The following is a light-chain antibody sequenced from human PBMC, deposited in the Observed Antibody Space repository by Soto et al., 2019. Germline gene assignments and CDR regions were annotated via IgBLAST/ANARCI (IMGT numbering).Light chain of an antibody. CDR2: GAS. CDR1: QSVGSN. J-gene: IGKJ1*01. CDR3: QQYNNWPTWT. V-gene: IGKV3-15*01. Sequence: EIVMTQSPATLSVSPGERVTLSCRARQSVGSNLAWYQQKPGQAPRLLVYGASTRATGIPARFSGSGCETEFTLTISSLQAEDSAVYFCQQYNNWPTWTFGQGTKVDI.